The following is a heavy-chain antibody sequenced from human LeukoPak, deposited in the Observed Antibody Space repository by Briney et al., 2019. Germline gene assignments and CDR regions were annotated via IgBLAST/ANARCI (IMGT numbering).Heavy chain of an antibody. J-gene: IGHJ4*02. CDR1: GGSICSYY. CDR2: IYSTGST. Sequence: SETLSLTSTVSGGSICSYYWSWIRPPAGKGLEWIGRIYSTGSTNYNPSLKSRVTMSVDTSKNQFSLRLRSVTAADTAVYYCARQIASAGTAGFDFWGQGALVTVSS. CDR3: ARQIASAGTAGFDF. V-gene: IGHV4-4*07. D-gene: IGHD6-13*01.